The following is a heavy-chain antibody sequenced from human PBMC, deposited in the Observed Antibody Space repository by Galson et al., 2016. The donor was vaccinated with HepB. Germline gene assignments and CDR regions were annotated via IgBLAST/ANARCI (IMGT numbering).Heavy chain of an antibody. Sequence: QSGAEVKKPGESLRISCKGSGYSFSNHYINWVRQMPGKGLEWMGRIDPSDSDTDYSPSFQGRVIISVDKSIGTAHLQWSSLKVSDTAIYYCARQTVRYYYGMDVWGQGTTVSVSS. CDR1: GYSFSNHY. D-gene: IGHD4-17*01. V-gene: IGHV5-10-1*01. J-gene: IGHJ6*02. CDR2: IDPSDSDT. CDR3: ARQTVRYYYGMDV.